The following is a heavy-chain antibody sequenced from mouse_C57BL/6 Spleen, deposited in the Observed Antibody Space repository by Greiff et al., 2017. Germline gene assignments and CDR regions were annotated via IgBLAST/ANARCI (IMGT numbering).Heavy chain of an antibody. J-gene: IGHJ2*01. CDR2: IYPGDGDT. CDR3: ARANWEGGKNFDY. Sequence: QVQLQQSGPELVKPGASVKISCKASGYAFSSSWMNWVKQRPGKGLEWIGRIYPGDGDTNYNGKFKGKATLTADKSSSTAYMQLSSLTSEDSAVYFCARANWEGGKNFDYWGQGTTLTVSS. CDR1: GYAFSSSW. V-gene: IGHV1-82*01. D-gene: IGHD4-1*01.